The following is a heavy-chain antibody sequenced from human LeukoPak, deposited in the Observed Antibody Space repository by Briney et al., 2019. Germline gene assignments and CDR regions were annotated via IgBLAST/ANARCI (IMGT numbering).Heavy chain of an antibody. J-gene: IGHJ4*02. CDR3: ARDKNYDDNSDPKYYFGY. CDR2: ISAYKGYT. CDR1: GYSFTTYG. V-gene: IGHV1-18*01. D-gene: IGHD3-22*01. Sequence: ASVKVSCKASGYSFTTYGISWVRQAPGQGLEWMGWISAYKGYTDYAQKFQGRVTMTTDTSTSTAYMELGSLRSDDTAVYYCARDKNYDDNSDPKYYFGYWGQGTLVTVSS.